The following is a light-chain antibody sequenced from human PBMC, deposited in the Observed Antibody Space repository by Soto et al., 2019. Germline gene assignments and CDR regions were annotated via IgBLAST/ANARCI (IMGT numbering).Light chain of an antibody. CDR2: GAS. J-gene: IGKJ4*01. CDR3: QKYNGAPFT. CDR1: QGMSNY. V-gene: IGKV1-27*01. Sequence: DIQMTQSPSSLSASVGDRVTITCRASQGMSNYLAWYQQKPGKVPKVLIYGASILQSGVPSRFSGSGSGTDFTLTISSLQPEDVATYYCQKYNGAPFTFGGGTKVEIK.